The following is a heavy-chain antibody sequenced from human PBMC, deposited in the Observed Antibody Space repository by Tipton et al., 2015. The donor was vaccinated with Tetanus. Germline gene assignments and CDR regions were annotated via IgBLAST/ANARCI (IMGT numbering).Heavy chain of an antibody. Sequence: QVQLVQSGAELKKPGASVKVSCKASGYTFTGYYMYWVRQAPGQGLEWVGWIDPNSGATIYAQNFQGRVTMTRDTSISTVYMELSRLRSDGTAVYYCARDRGDYIYYGMDVWGPGTTVTVSS. D-gene: IGHD2-21*01. CDR3: ARDRGDYIYYGMDV. V-gene: IGHV1-2*02. CDR1: GYTFTGYY. CDR2: IDPNSGAT. J-gene: IGHJ6*02.